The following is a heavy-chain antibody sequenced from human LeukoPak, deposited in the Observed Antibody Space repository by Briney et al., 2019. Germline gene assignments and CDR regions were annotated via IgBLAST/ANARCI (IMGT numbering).Heavy chain of an antibody. CDR2: ISAYNGNT. CDR1: GYTFTSYG. V-gene: IGHV1-18*01. Sequence: PGASVKVSCKAPGYTFTSYGISWVRQAPGQGLEWMGWISAYNGNTNYAQKLQGRVTMTTDTSTSTAYMELRSLRSDDTAVYYCARDHGVTILGVVIPDYWGQGTLVTVSS. CDR3: ARDHGVTILGVVIPDY. J-gene: IGHJ4*02. D-gene: IGHD3-3*01.